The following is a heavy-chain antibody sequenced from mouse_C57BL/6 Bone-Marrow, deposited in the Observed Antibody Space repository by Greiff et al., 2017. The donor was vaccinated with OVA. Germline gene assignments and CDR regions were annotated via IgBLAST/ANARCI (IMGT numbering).Heavy chain of an antibody. CDR2: IYPRSGNT. V-gene: IGHV1-81*01. Sequence: VQLQQSGAELARPGASVKLSCKASGYTFTSYGISWVKQRTGQGLEWIGEIYPRSGNTYYNEKFKGKATLTADKSSSTAYMELRSLTSEDAAVYFCAREGYYYGGDYWGQGTTLTVSS. J-gene: IGHJ2*01. CDR3: AREGYYYGGDY. D-gene: IGHD1-1*01. CDR1: GYTFTSYG.